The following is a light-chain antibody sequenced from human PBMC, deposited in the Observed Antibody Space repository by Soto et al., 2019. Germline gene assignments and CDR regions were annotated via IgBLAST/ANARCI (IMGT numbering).Light chain of an antibody. CDR3: QQYGSSLSMYT. CDR1: QSVSSRY. J-gene: IGKJ2*01. Sequence: EIVLTQSPGTLSLSPGERATLSCRASQSVSSRYLAWYQQKPGQAPRLLIYGASSRATGIPDRFSGRGSGTDFTLTISRLEPEDFAVYYCQQYGSSLSMYTFGQGTKLEIK. V-gene: IGKV3-20*01. CDR2: GAS.